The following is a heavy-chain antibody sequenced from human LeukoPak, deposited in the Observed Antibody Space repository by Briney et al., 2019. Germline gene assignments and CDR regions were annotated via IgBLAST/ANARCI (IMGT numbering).Heavy chain of an antibody. CDR1: GYTFTSYG. V-gene: IGHV1-18*01. J-gene: IGHJ5*02. D-gene: IGHD2-15*01. CDR2: ISAYNGNT. Sequence: ASVKVSCKASGYTFTSYGISWVRQAPGQGLEWMGWISAYNGNTNYAQKLQGRVTMTTDISTSTTYMELRSLRSDDTAVYYCARDHCSGGSCLYNWFDPWGQGTLVTVSS. CDR3: ARDHCSGGSCLYNWFDP.